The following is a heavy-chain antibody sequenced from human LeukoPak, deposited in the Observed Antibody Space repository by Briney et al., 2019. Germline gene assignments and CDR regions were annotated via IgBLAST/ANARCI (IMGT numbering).Heavy chain of an antibody. CDR1: GGSMTTYY. J-gene: IGHJ4*02. V-gene: IGHV4-59*01. CDR2: IYYSGST. CDR3: ARGRGGSSVSGFDY. D-gene: IGHD1-26*01. Sequence: SETLSLTCTVSGGSMTTYYWSWIRQPPGKGLEWIGYIYYSGSTNYNPSLKSRVTISVDTSKNQFSLKLSSVTAADTAVYYCARGRGGSSVSGFDYWGQGTLVTVSS.